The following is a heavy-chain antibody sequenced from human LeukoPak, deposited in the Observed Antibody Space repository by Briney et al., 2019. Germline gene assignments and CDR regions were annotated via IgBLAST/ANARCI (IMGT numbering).Heavy chain of an antibody. Sequence: PPETLSLTCTVSVGSINSYYWSWIRQPPGKGLEWIGYIYYSGSTKYNPSLKSRVTISLDMSKTQFSLKLTSETAADTAFYYCARLRSGWYFDYWGQGTLVTVSS. J-gene: IGHJ4*02. CDR1: VGSINSYY. CDR3: ARLRSGWYFDY. CDR2: IYYSGST. V-gene: IGHV4-59*08. D-gene: IGHD6-19*01.